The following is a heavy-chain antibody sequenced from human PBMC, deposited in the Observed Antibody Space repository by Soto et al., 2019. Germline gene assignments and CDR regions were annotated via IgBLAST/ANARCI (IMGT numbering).Heavy chain of an antibody. V-gene: IGHV3-20*04. D-gene: IGHD6-19*01. CDR2: INWNGGST. CDR3: ARDLYSSGLYYYYGMDV. J-gene: IGHJ6*02. Sequence: PGGSLRLSCAASGFTFDDYGMSWVRQAPGKGLEWVSGINWNGGSTGYADSVKGRFTISRDNAKNSLYLQMNSLRAEDTALYYCARDLYSSGLYYYYGMDVWGQGTTVTVSS. CDR1: GFTFDDYG.